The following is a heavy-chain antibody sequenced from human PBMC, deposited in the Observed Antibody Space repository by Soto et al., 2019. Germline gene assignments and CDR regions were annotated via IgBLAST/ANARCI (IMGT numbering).Heavy chain of an antibody. V-gene: IGHV4-31*03. CDR2: IYYSGST. CDR1: GGSISSGGYY. Sequence: QVQLQESGPGLVKPSQTLSLTCTVSGGSISSGGYYWSWIRQHPGKGLEWIGYIYYSGSTYYNPYLKSRVTISVDTSKNQFSLKLSSVTAADTAVYYCARSAVTIGVGAFGIWGQGTMVTVSS. D-gene: IGHD4-17*01. J-gene: IGHJ3*02. CDR3: ARSAVTIGVGAFGI.